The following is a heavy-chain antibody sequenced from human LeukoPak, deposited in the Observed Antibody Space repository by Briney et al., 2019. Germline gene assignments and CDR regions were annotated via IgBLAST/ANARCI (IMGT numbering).Heavy chain of an antibody. Sequence: TETLSLTCAVYGGSFSGYYWSWIRQPPGKGLEWIGEIHHSGSTNYSPSLKSRVTISVDTSKNQFSLKLSSVTAADTAVYYCARSRGWLQSHPLGYWGQGTLVAVSS. CDR3: ARSRGWLQSHPLGY. D-gene: IGHD5-24*01. J-gene: IGHJ4*02. V-gene: IGHV4-34*01. CDR1: GGSFSGYY. CDR2: IHHSGST.